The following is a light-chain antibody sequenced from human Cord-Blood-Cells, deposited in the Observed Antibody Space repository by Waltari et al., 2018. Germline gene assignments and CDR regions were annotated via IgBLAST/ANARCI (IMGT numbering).Light chain of an antibody. J-gene: IGKJ3*01. CDR1: KSISSY. CDR3: QQSYSTLSS. V-gene: IGKV1-39*01. Sequence: DIQMTQSPSSLSASVGDRVTITCRASKSISSYLNWYQQKPGKAPKLLIYAASSLQSGVPSRFSGSGSGTDFTLTISSLQPEDFATYYCQQSYSTLSSFGPGTKVDIK. CDR2: AAS.